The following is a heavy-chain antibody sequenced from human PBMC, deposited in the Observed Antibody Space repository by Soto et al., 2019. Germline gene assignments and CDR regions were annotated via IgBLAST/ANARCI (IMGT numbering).Heavy chain of an antibody. CDR2: ISSSSSYI. J-gene: IGHJ4*02. D-gene: IGHD3-3*01. V-gene: IGHV3-21*01. CDR1: GFTFSSYS. CDR3: ARGMAYYDFWSGYSQRYYFDY. Sequence: VGSLRLSCAASGFTFSSYSMNWVRQAPGKGLEWVSSISSSSSYIYYADSVKGRFTISRDNAKNSLYLQMNSLRAEDTAVYYCARGMAYYDFWSGYSQRYYFDYWGQGTLVTVSS.